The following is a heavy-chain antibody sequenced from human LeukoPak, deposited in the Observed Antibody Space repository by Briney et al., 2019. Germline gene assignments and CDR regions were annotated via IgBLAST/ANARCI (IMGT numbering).Heavy chain of an antibody. V-gene: IGHV3-23*01. CDR1: GFTFSSYA. J-gene: IGHJ4*02. Sequence: PGGSLRLSCAASGFTFSSYAMSWVRQAPGKGLEWVSAISGSGGSTYYADSVKGRFTISRDNSKNTLYLQMNSLRAEDTAVYYCAKDLSLSRYDFWSGPTKEGIYWGQGTLVTVSS. CDR3: AKDLSLSRYDFWSGPTKEGIY. D-gene: IGHD3-3*01. CDR2: ISGSGGST.